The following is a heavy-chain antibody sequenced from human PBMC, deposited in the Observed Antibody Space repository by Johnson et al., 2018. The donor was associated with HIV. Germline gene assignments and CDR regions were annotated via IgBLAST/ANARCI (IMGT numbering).Heavy chain of an antibody. V-gene: IGHV3-20*04. D-gene: IGHD5-24*01. CDR2: INWNGGST. J-gene: IGHJ3*02. CDR1: GFTFDEYG. Sequence: VQLVESGGGVVRPGGSLRLSCEVSGFTFDEYGMSWVRQAPGKGLEWVSGINWNGGSTGYADSVKGRFTISRDNARNFLYLQMNSVIAEDTALYFCARVLNARPQWALDIWCKGTMVTVSS. CDR3: ARVLNARPQWALDI.